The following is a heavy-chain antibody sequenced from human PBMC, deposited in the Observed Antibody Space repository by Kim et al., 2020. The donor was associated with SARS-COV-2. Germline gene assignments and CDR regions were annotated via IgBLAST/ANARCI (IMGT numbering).Heavy chain of an antibody. Sequence: GGSLRLSCAASGFTFSSFAMHWVRQAPGKGLDWVAVISYDVSNKNYADAVKGRFTISRDNSKNTLYLQMNSLRAEDAAVYYCARQTLVAGDYCFDYWGQGTLVTVSS. V-gene: IGHV3-30-3*01. J-gene: IGHJ4*02. CDR1: GFTFSSFA. D-gene: IGHD2-2*01. CDR3: ARQTLVAGDYCFDY. CDR2: ISYDVSNK.